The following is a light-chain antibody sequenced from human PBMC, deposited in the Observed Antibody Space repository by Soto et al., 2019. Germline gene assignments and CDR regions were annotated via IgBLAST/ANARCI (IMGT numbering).Light chain of an antibody. CDR1: SSDVGGYNY. Sequence: QSVLTQPRSVSGSPGQSVTMSCTGTSSDVGGYNYVSWYQQHPGKAPKLMIYDVSKRPSGVPDRFSGSTSGNTASLTISGLQAEDEADYYCCSYAGRYTYVFGTGTKVTV. CDR2: DVS. V-gene: IGLV2-11*01. CDR3: CSYAGRYTYV. J-gene: IGLJ1*01.